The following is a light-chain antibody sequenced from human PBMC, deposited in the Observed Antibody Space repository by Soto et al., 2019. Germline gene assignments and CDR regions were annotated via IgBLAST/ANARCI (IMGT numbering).Light chain of an antibody. CDR2: QAS. J-gene: IGKJ2*02. V-gene: IGKV1-5*03. CDR1: RSISTW. CDR3: QQYSSDSRT. Sequence: DIQMTQSPSTLSASVGDRVTINCRASRSISTWLAWYQHRPGKAPKLLIYQASSLEDGVPSRFSGSGSGTEFTLTISSLQPDDFATYYCQQYSSDSRTFGQGTKVESK.